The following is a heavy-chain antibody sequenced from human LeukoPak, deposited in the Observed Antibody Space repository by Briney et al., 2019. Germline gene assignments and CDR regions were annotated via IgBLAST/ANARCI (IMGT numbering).Heavy chain of an antibody. V-gene: IGHV3-33*01. CDR3: ARDRYSTSGSGFDY. CDR1: GFTFSSYV. Sequence: GGSLRLSCAASGFTFSSYVMHWVRQAPGKGLEWVAVIWYDGSNKYYADSVKGQFTISRDNSKNTLYLQMNSLRDEDTAVFYCARDRYSTSGSGFDYWGQGTLVTVSS. CDR2: IWYDGSNK. D-gene: IGHD6-6*01. J-gene: IGHJ4*02.